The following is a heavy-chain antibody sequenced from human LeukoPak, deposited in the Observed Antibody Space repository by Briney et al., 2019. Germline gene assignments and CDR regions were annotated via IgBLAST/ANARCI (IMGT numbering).Heavy chain of an antibody. CDR2: INSDGSST. J-gene: IGHJ3*02. CDR3: ASTRIVGATTPYDAFDI. D-gene: IGHD1-26*01. CDR1: GFTFSSYW. V-gene: IGHV3-74*01. Sequence: GGSLRLSCAASGFTFSSYWMHWVRHAPGKGLVWVSRINSDGSSTSYADSVKGRFTISRDNAKNTLYLQMNSLRAEDTAVYYCASTRIVGATTPYDAFDIWGQGTMVTVSS.